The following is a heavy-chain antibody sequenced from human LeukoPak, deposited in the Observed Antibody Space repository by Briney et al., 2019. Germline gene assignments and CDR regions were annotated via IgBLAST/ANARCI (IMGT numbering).Heavy chain of an antibody. CDR3: APSRAVAGPFDY. CDR2: ISYDGSNK. D-gene: IGHD6-19*01. J-gene: IGHJ4*02. CDR1: GFTFSSYA. Sequence: PGGSLRLSCAASGFTFSSYAMHWVRQAPGKGLEWVAVISYDGSNKYYADSVKGRFTISRDNSKNTLYLQMNSLRAGGTAVYYCAPSRAVAGPFDYWGQGTLVTVSS. V-gene: IGHV3-30-3*01.